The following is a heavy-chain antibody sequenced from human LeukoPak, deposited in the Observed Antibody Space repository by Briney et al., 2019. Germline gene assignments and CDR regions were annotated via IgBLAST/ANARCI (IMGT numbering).Heavy chain of an antibody. V-gene: IGHV4-34*01. CDR3: ARGKGAAALGLRDY. D-gene: IGHD6-13*01. J-gene: IGHJ4*02. CDR1: GGSFSGYY. CDR2: INHSGNT. Sequence: SETLSLTCAVYGGSFSGYYWSWIRQPPGKGLEWIGEINHSGNTNYNPSLKSRVTISVDTSKNQFSLKLGSVTAADTAVYYCARGKGAAALGLRDYWGQGTLVTVSS.